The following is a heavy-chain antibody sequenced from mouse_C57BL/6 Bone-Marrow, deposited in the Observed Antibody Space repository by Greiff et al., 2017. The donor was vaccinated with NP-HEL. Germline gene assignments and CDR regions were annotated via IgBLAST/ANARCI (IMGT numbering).Heavy chain of an antibody. CDR2: ISNLAYSI. V-gene: IGHV5-15*01. Sequence: EVMLVESGGGLVQPGGSLKLSCAASGFTFSDYGMAWVRQAPRKGPEWVAFISNLAYSIYYADTVTGRFTISRENAKNTLCREMISLRSEDTAMYYCARQCGYFTFAYWGQGTLVTVSA. J-gene: IGHJ3*01. D-gene: IGHD2-3*01. CDR1: GFTFSDYG. CDR3: ARQCGYFTFAY.